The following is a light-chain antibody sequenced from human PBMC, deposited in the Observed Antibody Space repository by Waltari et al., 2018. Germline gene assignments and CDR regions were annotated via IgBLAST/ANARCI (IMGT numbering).Light chain of an antibody. Sequence: EIVLTQSPGTLPLSPGDRATLSCRARQSVKSNELAWYQQKPGQAPSLLLYDTSTRATGIPDRFSGSGSGTDFILTISRLEAEDFVLYYCQQYGTPLTFGGGTKVEIK. V-gene: IGKV3-20*01. J-gene: IGKJ4*01. CDR1: QSVKSNE. CDR3: QQYGTPLT. CDR2: DTS.